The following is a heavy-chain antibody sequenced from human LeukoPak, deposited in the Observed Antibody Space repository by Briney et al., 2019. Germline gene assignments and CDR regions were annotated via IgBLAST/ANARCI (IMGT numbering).Heavy chain of an antibody. CDR2: IRYDGSNK. D-gene: IGHD6-13*01. CDR3: AREYSGGSSWYSRWFDP. J-gene: IGHJ5*02. V-gene: IGHV3-30*02. CDR1: GFTFSSCG. Sequence: GGSLRLSCAASGFTFSSCGFHWVRQAPGKGLEWVAFIRYDGSNKYYADSVKGRFTISRDNSKNTLYLQMNSLRAEDTAVYYCAREYSGGSSWYSRWFDPWGQGTLVTVSS.